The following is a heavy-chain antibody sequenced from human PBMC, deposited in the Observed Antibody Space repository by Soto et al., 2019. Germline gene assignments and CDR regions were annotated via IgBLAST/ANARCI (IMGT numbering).Heavy chain of an antibody. D-gene: IGHD2-2*01. V-gene: IGHV1-18*01. CDR2: INGYNGDA. CDR3: ARDLRSTDYYFDL. Sequence: QVQLVQFGGEVKNPGASVKVSCKASGYTFSNYGISWVRQAPGQGLEWMGWINGYNGDANYAQNLQGRVTVTTDTSTNTVYMEVRSLRFDDTAVYYCARDLRSTDYYFDLWGRGTLVIVSS. CDR1: GYTFSNYG. J-gene: IGHJ2*01.